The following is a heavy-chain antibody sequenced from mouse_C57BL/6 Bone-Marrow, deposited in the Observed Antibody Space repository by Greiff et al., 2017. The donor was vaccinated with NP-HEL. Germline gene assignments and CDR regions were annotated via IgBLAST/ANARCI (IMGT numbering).Heavy chain of an antibody. V-gene: IGHV5-4*01. CDR1: GFTFSSYA. Sequence: EVKLVESGGGLVKPGGSLKLSCAASGFTFSSYAMSWVRQTPEKRLEWVATISDGGSYTYYPDNVKGRFTISRDNAKNNLYLQMSHLKSEDTAMYYCARDKGLGLRRTWFAYWGQGTLVTVSA. D-gene: IGHD2-4*01. CDR3: ARDKGLGLRRTWFAY. CDR2: ISDGGSYT. J-gene: IGHJ3*01.